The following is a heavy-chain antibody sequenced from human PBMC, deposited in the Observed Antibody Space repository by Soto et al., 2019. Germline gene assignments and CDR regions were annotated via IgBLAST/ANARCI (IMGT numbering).Heavy chain of an antibody. J-gene: IGHJ5*02. CDR1: GGTFSSYA. Sequence: QVQLVQSGAEVKKPGSSVKVSCKASGGTFSSYAISWVRQAPGQGLEWMGGIIPIFGTANYAQKFQGRVTIPGDEPRSTAYRGRGSLRSEDPAVYYCARARQLGGWFAPGGQGTLVTVPS. D-gene: IGHD6-6*01. CDR2: IIPIFGTA. V-gene: IGHV1-69*01. CDR3: ARARQLGGWFAP.